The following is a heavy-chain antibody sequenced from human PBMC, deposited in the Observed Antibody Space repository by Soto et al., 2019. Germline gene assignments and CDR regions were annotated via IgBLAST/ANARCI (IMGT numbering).Heavy chain of an antibody. CDR1: GFTFSDYA. J-gene: IGHJ4*02. V-gene: IGHV3-23*01. D-gene: IGHD2-21*02. Sequence: EVQLLESGGGLVQPGGSLRLACAASGFTFSDYAMIWVRQAPGKGQEWVSGILGHGRSTYYADSVKGRFTISRDNSKNTLYLQMDSLRVEDTALYYCAKDAVSGDGLWLVSEWGQGTLVTVSS. CDR2: ILGHGRST. CDR3: AKDAVSGDGLWLVSE.